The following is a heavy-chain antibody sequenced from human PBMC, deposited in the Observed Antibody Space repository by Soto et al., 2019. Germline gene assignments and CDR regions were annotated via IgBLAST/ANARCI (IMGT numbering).Heavy chain of an antibody. V-gene: IGHV1-69*08. CDR1: GGTFSSYT. Sequence: QVQLVQSGAEVQKPGSSVKVSCKASGGTFSSYTISWVRQAPGQGLEWMGRIIPILGIANYAQKFQGRVTITADKSTSTAYMELSSLRSEDTAVYYCARDRVYCSGGSCYGAFDIWGQGTMVTVSS. CDR2: IIPILGIA. J-gene: IGHJ3*02. CDR3: ARDRVYCSGGSCYGAFDI. D-gene: IGHD2-15*01.